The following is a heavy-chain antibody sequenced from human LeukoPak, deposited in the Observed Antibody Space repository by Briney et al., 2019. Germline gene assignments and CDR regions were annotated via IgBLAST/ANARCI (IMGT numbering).Heavy chain of an antibody. Sequence: SETLSLTCTVSGGSISSAGYYWSWIRQHPGKGLEWIGYIYYSGSTYYNPSLKSRITMSVDRSKNQFSLTLSSVTAADTAVYYCARDRVRGSSNPYFDYWGQGTLVTVSS. J-gene: IGHJ4*02. V-gene: IGHV4-31*03. D-gene: IGHD1-26*01. CDR3: ARDRVRGSSNPYFDY. CDR1: GGSISSAGYY. CDR2: IYYSGST.